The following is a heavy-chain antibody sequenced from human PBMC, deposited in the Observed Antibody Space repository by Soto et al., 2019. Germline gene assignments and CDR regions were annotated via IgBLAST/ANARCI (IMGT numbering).Heavy chain of an antibody. CDR3: AKYGDYYYYGMDV. V-gene: IGHV3-23*01. CDR2: ISGNGGST. J-gene: IGHJ6*02. CDR1: GFTFSSYA. D-gene: IGHD3-10*01. Sequence: GGSLRLSCAASGFTFSSYAMSWVRQAPGKGLEWVSAISGNGGSTYYADSVKGRFTISRDNSKNTLYLQMNSLRAEDTAVYYCAKYGDYYYYGMDVWGQGTTVTVSS.